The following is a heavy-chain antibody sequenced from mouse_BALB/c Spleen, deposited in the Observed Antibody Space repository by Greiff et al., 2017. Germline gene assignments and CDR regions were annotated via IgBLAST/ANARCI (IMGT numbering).Heavy chain of an antibody. CDR1: GFNIKDTY. D-gene: IGHD1-1*01. CDR2: IDPANGNT. V-gene: IGHV14-3*02. J-gene: IGHJ2*01. Sequence: VQLKESGAELVKPGASVKLSCTASGFNIKDTYMHWVKQRPEQGLEWIGRIDPANGNTKYDPKFQGKATITADTSSNTAYLQLSSLTSEDTAVYYCARIYYYGSSDYWGQGTTLTVSS. CDR3: ARIYYYGSSDY.